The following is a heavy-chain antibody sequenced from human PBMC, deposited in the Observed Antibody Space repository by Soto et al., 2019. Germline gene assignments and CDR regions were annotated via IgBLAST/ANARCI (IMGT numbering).Heavy chain of an antibody. V-gene: IGHV3-23*01. D-gene: IGHD1-7*01. Sequence: GSLRLSCAASGFTFSSYAMSWVRQAPGKGLEWVSAISGSGGSTYYADSVKGRFTISRDNSKNTLYLQMNSLRAEDTAVYYCAKDLVTGTTDYYYGMDVWGQGTTVTVSS. CDR1: GFTFSSYA. J-gene: IGHJ6*02. CDR3: AKDLVTGTTDYYYGMDV. CDR2: ISGSGGST.